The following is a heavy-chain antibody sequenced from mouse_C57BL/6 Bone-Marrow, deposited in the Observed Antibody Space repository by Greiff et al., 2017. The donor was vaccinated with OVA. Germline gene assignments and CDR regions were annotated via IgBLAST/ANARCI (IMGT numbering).Heavy chain of an antibody. CDR2: INPNNGGT. CDR1: GYTFTDYY. D-gene: IGHD1-1*01. V-gene: IGHV1-26*01. CDR3: ARDDYVSSWRFPY. Sequence: VQLQQSGPELVKPGASVKISCKASGYTFTDYYMNWVKQSHGKSLEWIGDINPNNGGTSYNQKFKDKATLTVDKSSSTAYMELRSLTSEDSAVYYCARDDYVSSWRFPYWGQGTLVTVSA. J-gene: IGHJ3*01.